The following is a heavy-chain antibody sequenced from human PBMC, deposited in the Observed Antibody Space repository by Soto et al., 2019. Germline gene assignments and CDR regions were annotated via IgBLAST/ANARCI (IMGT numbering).Heavy chain of an antibody. CDR1: GFTVSSNY. V-gene: IGHV3-66*01. J-gene: IGHJ4*02. D-gene: IGHD3-3*01. CDR3: AREGRSEWPYDY. CDR2: IYSGGST. Sequence: EVQLVESGGGLVQPGGSLRLSCAASGFTVSSNYMSWVRQAPGKGLEWVSVIYSGGSTYYADSVKGRFTISRDNSKNTLYLQMYSLRAEDTAVYYCAREGRSEWPYDYWGQGTLVTVSS.